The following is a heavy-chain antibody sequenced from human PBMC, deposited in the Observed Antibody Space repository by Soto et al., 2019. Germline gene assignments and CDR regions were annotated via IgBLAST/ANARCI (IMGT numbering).Heavy chain of an antibody. CDR3: AISPRYGSGSRLDY. CDR2: ISGSGGST. CDR1: GFTFSSYA. J-gene: IGHJ4*02. D-gene: IGHD3-10*01. Sequence: EVQLLESGGGLVQPGGSLRLSCAASGFTFSSYAMSWVRQAPGKGLEWVSAISGSGGSTYYADSVKGRFTISRVNSKNTLYLQMNSLRAEDTAVYYCAISPRYGSGSRLDYWGQGTLVTVSS. V-gene: IGHV3-23*01.